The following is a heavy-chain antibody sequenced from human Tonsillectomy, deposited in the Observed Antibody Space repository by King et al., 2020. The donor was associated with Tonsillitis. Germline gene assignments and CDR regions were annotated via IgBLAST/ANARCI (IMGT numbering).Heavy chain of an antibody. V-gene: IGHV3-48*01. CDR1: GFTFSSCG. J-gene: IGHJ4*02. Sequence: VQLVESGGGLVQPGGSLRLSCAASGFTFSSCGMNWVRQAPAKGLEWVSYISSSSTTKYYADSVKGRFTISRDNAKNSLYLQMNSLRAEDTAVYYCAKESHTSSWYVTPFDYWGQGTLVTVSS. CDR3: AKESHTSSWYVTPFDY. D-gene: IGHD6-13*01. CDR2: ISSSSTTK.